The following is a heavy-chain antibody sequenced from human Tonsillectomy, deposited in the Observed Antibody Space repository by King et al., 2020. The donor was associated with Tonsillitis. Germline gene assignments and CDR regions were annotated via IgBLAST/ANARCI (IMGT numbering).Heavy chain of an antibody. V-gene: IGHV3-74*01. CDR3: ARESGQIVVATPGFDY. CDR1: GFTFSSYW. D-gene: IGHD1-26*01. Sequence: VQLVESGGGLVQPGGSLRLSCAASGFTFSSYWMHWVRHAPGKGLVWVSRINSDGSITSYADSVKGRFTIYRENAKNTLYLQMNSLRAEDTAVYYCARESGQIVVATPGFDYWGQGTLVTVSS. J-gene: IGHJ4*02. CDR2: INSDGSIT.